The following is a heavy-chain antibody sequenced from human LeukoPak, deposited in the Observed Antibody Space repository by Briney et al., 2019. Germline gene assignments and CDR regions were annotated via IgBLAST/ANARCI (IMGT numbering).Heavy chain of an antibody. CDR2: ISGSGGST. CDR3: AKTPHHKSSSWYGGEFYYYGMDV. Sequence: GGSLRLSCAASGFTFSSYAMSWVRQAPGKGLEWVSAISGSGGSTYYADSVKGRFTISRDSSKNTLYLQMNSLRAEDTAVYYCAKTPHHKSSSWYGGEFYYYGMDVWGQGTTVTVSS. J-gene: IGHJ6*02. V-gene: IGHV3-23*01. D-gene: IGHD6-13*01. CDR1: GFTFSSYA.